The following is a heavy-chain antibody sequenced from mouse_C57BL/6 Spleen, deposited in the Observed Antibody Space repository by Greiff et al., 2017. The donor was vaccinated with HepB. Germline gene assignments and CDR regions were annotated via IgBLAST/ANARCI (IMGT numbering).Heavy chain of an antibody. Sequence: VQLQQSGPGLVQPSQSLSITCTVSGFSLTSYGVHWVRQSPGKGLEWLGVIWSGGSTDYNAAFISRLSISKDNSKSQVFFKMNSLQADDTAIYYCARTRPNWDVFDYWGQGTTLTVSS. D-gene: IGHD4-1*01. CDR3: ARTRPNWDVFDY. CDR1: GFSLTSYG. V-gene: IGHV2-2*01. CDR2: IWSGGST. J-gene: IGHJ2*01.